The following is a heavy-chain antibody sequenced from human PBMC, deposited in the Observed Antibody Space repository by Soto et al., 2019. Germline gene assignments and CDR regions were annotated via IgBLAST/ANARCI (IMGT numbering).Heavy chain of an antibody. D-gene: IGHD2-21*02. J-gene: IGHJ4*02. CDR3: ARATAIGYYFDY. CDR1: GGSISSGGYS. V-gene: IGHV4-30-2*01. Sequence: SETLSLTCAVSGGSISSGGYSWSWIRQPRGKGLEWIGYIYHSWSTYYNPSLKSRVTISVDRSKNQFSLKLSSVTAADTAVYYCARATAIGYYFDYWGQGTLVTVSS. CDR2: IYHSWST.